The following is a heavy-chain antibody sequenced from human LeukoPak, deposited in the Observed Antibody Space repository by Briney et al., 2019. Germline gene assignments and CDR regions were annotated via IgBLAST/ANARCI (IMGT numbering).Heavy chain of an antibody. Sequence: PGGSLRLSCVASGFTFSYYSMHWVRQAPGKGLEWVSYISSTPSNTQYADSVKGRFTISRDNSKNTLYLQMNTLRAEDTAVYYCVKEDYYDSSGYYPLGYWGQGTLVTVSS. D-gene: IGHD3-22*01. CDR1: GFTFSYYS. CDR3: VKEDYYDSSGYYPLGY. CDR2: ISSTPSNT. V-gene: IGHV3-48*01. J-gene: IGHJ4*02.